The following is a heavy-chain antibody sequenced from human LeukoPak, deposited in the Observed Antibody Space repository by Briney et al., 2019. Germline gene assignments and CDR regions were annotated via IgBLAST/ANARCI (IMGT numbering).Heavy chain of an antibody. CDR2: IYTSGST. D-gene: IGHD3-3*01. CDR3: ARQRSPYYAFWSGYYTTAAYFDY. Sequence: SETLSLPCTVSGGSISSYYWSWIRQPPGKGLEWIGYIYTSGSTNYNPSLKSRVTISVDTSKNQFSLKLSSVTAADTAVYYCARQRSPYYAFWSGYYTTAAYFDYWGQGTLVTVSS. CDR1: GGSISSYY. V-gene: IGHV4-4*09. J-gene: IGHJ4*02.